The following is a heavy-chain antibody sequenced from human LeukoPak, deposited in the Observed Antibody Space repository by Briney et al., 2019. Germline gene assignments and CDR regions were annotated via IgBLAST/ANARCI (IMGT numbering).Heavy chain of an antibody. Sequence: GGSLRLSCSASGFTFSSYAMHWVRQAPGKGLEYVSAISSNGGSTYYADSVKGRFTISRDNSRSTLYLQMNSLRPEDTAIYYCAREGYYGSGSPPSLYFDYWGQGTLVTVSS. V-gene: IGHV3-64*04. CDR3: AREGYYGSGSPPSLYFDY. D-gene: IGHD3-10*01. J-gene: IGHJ4*02. CDR2: ISSNGGST. CDR1: GFTFSSYA.